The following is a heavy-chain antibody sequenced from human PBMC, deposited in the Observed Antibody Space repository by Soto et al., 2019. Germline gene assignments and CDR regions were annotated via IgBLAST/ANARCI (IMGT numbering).Heavy chain of an antibody. J-gene: IGHJ4*02. CDR2: IYCSGST. V-gene: IGHV4-31*03. CDR3: ARGALLLWFGELPHFDY. D-gene: IGHD3-10*01. CDR1: GGSISSGGYY. Sequence: SETLSLTCTVSGGSISSGGYYWSWIRQHPGKGLEWIGYIYCSGSTYYNPSLKSRVTISVDTSKNQFSLKLGSVTAADTAVYYCARGALLLWFGELPHFDYWGQGTLVTVSS.